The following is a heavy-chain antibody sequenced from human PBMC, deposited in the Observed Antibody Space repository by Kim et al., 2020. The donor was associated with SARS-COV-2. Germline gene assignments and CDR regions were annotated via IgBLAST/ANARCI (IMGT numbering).Heavy chain of an antibody. J-gene: IGHJ5*02. CDR2: ISAYNGNT. Sequence: ASVKVSCKASGYTFTSYGISWVRQAPGQGLEWMGWISAYNGNTNYAQKLQGRVTMTTDTSTSTAYMELRSLRSDDTAVYYCAREGFGVVIGNWDWFDPWGQGTLVTVSS. CDR1: GYTFTSYG. CDR3: AREGFGVVIGNWDWFDP. D-gene: IGHD3-3*01. V-gene: IGHV1-18*01.